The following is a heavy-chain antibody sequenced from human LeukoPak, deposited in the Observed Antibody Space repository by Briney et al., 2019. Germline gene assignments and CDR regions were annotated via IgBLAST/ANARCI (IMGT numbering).Heavy chain of an antibody. CDR2: MNPNSGKT. D-gene: IGHD5-24*01. Sequence: ASVKVSCKASGYTFTSNEINWVRQAPGQGLEWTGWMNPNSGKTGYAQKFQGRVTMTRNTSISTAYMELSSLRSDDTAVYYCARGDGYWDYWGQGTLVTVSS. V-gene: IGHV1-8*01. J-gene: IGHJ4*02. CDR1: GYTFTSNE. CDR3: ARGDGYWDY.